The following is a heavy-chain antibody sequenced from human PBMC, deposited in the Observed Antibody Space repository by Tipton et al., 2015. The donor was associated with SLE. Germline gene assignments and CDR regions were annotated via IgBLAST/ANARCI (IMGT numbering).Heavy chain of an antibody. CDR2: IYHSGIT. CDR1: GGSIRSYY. D-gene: IGHD3-3*02. CDR3: ARGPPFMEWERNWFDP. V-gene: IGHV4-59*01. Sequence: LSLTCTVSGGSIRSYYWTWIRQPPGKRLEWIAYIYHSGITNYNPSLQSRVTISVDRSKNQFSLKLTSVTAADTAVYYCARGPPFMEWERNWFDPWGQGTQVTVSS. J-gene: IGHJ5*02.